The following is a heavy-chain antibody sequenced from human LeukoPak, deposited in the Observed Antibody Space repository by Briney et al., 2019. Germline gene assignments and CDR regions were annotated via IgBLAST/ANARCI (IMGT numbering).Heavy chain of an antibody. CDR3: ARGTYSSGWYLRPYYYYYMDV. V-gene: IGHV1-18*01. CDR1: GYTFTSYG. CDR2: ISACSGNT. Sequence: GASVKVSCKASGYTFTSYGISWVRQAPGQGLEWVGWISACSGNTNYAQKLQGRVTMTTDTSTSTAYMELRSLRSDDTAVYYCARGTYSSGWYLRPYYYYYMDVWGKGTTVTISS. D-gene: IGHD6-19*01. J-gene: IGHJ6*03.